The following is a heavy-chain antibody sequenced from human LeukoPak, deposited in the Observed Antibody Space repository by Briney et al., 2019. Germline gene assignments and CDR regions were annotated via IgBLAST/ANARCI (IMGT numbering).Heavy chain of an antibody. D-gene: IGHD2-21*02. CDR2: IHYSARI. Sequence: SETLSLTCTVSGYSISSGYYWGWIRQPPGKGLEWIGSIHYSARIYYNPSLKSRVTISLDTSKNQFSLKLSSVTAADTAVYYCARGGFAHWVTAVGFDYWGQGTLVTVSS. J-gene: IGHJ4*02. V-gene: IGHV4-38-2*02. CDR1: GYSISSGYY. CDR3: ARGGFAHWVTAVGFDY.